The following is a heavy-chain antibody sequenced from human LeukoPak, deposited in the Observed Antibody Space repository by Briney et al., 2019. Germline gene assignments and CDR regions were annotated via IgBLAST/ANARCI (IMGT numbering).Heavy chain of an antibody. Sequence: ASVKVSCKVSGYTLTELSMHWVRQAPGKGLEWMGGFDPEDGETIYAQKFQGRVTMTEDISTDTAYMELSSLRSEDTAVYYCATSGPSPTAGTRYFQHWGQGTLVTVSS. CDR2: FDPEDGET. D-gene: IGHD6-13*01. CDR1: GYTLTELS. CDR3: ATSGPSPTAGTRYFQH. V-gene: IGHV1-24*01. J-gene: IGHJ1*01.